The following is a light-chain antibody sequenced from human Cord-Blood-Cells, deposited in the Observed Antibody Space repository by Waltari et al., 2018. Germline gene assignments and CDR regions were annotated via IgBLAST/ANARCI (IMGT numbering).Light chain of an antibody. CDR3: QQYGSSPRT. CDR2: GAS. Sequence: EIVLTQSPGTLSLSPGERATLSCRASQSVSSRYFAWYHQKPGQAPRLLIYGASSRATGIPDRFSGSGSGTDFTLTISRLEPEDFAVYYCQQYGSSPRTFGQGTKVDIK. CDR1: QSVSSRY. J-gene: IGKJ1*01. V-gene: IGKV3-20*01.